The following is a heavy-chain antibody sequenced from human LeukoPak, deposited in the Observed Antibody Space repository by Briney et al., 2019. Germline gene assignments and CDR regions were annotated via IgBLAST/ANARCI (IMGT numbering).Heavy chain of an antibody. CDR1: GGSISSGDYY. D-gene: IGHD3-16*01. CDR2: IYYPGST. J-gene: IGHJ4*02. CDR3: ARVSGGSVIFHY. Sequence: SETLSLTCTVSGGSISSGDYYWTWIRQHPGKGREWIGYIYYPGSTYYNPSLKSRVILSVDTSKNQFSLRLNSVTAADTAIYYCARVSGGSVIFHYWGQGALVTVSS. V-gene: IGHV4-31*03.